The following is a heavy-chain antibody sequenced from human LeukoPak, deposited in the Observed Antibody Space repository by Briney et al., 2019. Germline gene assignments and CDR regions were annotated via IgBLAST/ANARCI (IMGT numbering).Heavy chain of an antibody. D-gene: IGHD1-26*01. Sequence: SGTLSLTCVVYGGPFSGYYRSWIRQPPGKGLEWIGEINHSGITRYNPSLKSRVTISVDKSKNQFSLNLNSVTAADTAVHYCPRGMLAASEWGLAWGKAILVTVSS. CDR1: GGPFSGYY. CDR2: INHSGIT. J-gene: IGHJ4*02. CDR3: PRGMLAASEWGLA. V-gene: IGHV4-34*01.